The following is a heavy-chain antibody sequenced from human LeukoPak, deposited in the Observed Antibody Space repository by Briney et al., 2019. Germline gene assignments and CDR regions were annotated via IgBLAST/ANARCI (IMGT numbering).Heavy chain of an antibody. V-gene: IGHV1-2*02. CDR3: AINKQGKSLDY. CDR2: MNPNSGGT. Sequence: ASVKVSCKASAYTFTDYYIHWVRQAPGHGLEWMAWMNPNSGGTSYAQKFQGRVTMTRDTSISTAYMELSRLRFDDTAVFYCAINKQGKSLDYWGQGTLVTVSS. J-gene: IGHJ4*02. CDR1: AYTFTDYY.